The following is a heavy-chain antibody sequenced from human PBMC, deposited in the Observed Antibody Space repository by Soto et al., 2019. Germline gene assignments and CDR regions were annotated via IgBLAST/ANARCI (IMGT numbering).Heavy chain of an antibody. V-gene: IGHV2-5*02. J-gene: IGHJ3*02. CDR1: GFSLITTGAG. CDR3: ARRQSIMIRGANAFDI. Sequence: QITLKESGPTLVQPTQTLTLTCSCSGFSLITTGAGVGWIRQPPGKAPEWLALIYWDGEKRYSPALKSRLTITKDSSKNQVVLTMTNMDPVDTATYYCARRQSIMIRGANAFDIWGQGTFLSVSS. D-gene: IGHD3-10*01. CDR2: IYWDGEK.